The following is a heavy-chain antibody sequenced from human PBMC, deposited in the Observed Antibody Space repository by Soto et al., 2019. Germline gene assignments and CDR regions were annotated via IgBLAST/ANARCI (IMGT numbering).Heavy chain of an antibody. J-gene: IGHJ4*02. CDR1: GFTFSSYS. CDR2: ISSSSSYI. D-gene: IGHD5-18*01. CDR3: ARDVGDTASYYFDY. V-gene: IGHV3-21*01. Sequence: TGGSLKLSCAASGFTFSSYSMNWVRQAPGKGLEWVSSISSSSSYIYYADSVKGRFTISRDNAKNSLYLQMNSLRAEDTAVYYCARDVGDTASYYFDYWGQGTLVTVSS.